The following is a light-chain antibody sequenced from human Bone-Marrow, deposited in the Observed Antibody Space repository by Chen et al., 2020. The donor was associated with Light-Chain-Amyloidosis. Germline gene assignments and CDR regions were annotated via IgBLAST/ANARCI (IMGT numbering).Light chain of an antibody. Sequence: DIVMTQSPDSLAVSLGERATINCKSSQSVLYSSNNKNYLAWFQQKPGQPPKLLISWASTRESGVPDRCSGSASGTDFTLTISSLQAEDVAVDYCQQYLSAPYTFGQGTKLEIK. CDR2: WAS. CDR3: QQYLSAPYT. V-gene: IGKV4-1*01. J-gene: IGKJ2*01. CDR1: QSVLYSSNNKNY.